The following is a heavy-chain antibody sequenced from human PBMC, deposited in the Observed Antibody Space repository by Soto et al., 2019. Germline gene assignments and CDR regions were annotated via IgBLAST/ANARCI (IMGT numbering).Heavy chain of an antibody. V-gene: IGHV1-69*13. J-gene: IGHJ5*02. CDR1: GVTFSSYA. Sequence: ASVKVSCKASGVTFSSYAISWVRQAPGQGLEWMGGIIPIFGTANYAQKFQGRVTITADESTSTAYMELSSLRSEDTAVYYCARSIVGASSRSRFDPWGQGTLVTVSS. D-gene: IGHD1-26*01. CDR3: ARSIVGASSRSRFDP. CDR2: IIPIFGTA.